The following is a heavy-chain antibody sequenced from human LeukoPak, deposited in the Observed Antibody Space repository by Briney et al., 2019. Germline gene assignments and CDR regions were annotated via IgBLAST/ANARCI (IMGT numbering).Heavy chain of an antibody. CDR1: GYTFSIQW. CDR2: ISSDGRST. CDR3: VRSIRASGGPWFDP. J-gene: IGHJ5*02. Sequence: GGSLRLSCAASGYTFSIQWMHWVRQAPGKGLVWVSRISSDGRSTAYADSVKGRFTISRDNAKNTLYLQMNSLRAEDTAVYYCVRSIRASGGPWFDPWGQGTLVTVSS. D-gene: IGHD1-26*01. V-gene: IGHV3-74*01.